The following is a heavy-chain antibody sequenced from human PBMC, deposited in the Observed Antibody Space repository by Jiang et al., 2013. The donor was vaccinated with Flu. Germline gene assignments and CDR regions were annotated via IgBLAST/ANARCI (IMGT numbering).Heavy chain of an antibody. D-gene: IGHD3-3*01. J-gene: IGHJ5*02. CDR2: INPSGDRA. Sequence: SGAEVMQSGAEVKVSCKASGYSFTSYYMHWVRQAPGQGLEWMALINPSGDRAWYARKFQGRVTLTRDASTSTDYMELSNLRSEDTAVYYCARDNSVSYSYNVLAWWFDPWGQGTLVTVSS. CDR3: ARDNSVSYSYNVLAWWFDP. V-gene: IGHV1-46*01. CDR1: GYSFTSYY.